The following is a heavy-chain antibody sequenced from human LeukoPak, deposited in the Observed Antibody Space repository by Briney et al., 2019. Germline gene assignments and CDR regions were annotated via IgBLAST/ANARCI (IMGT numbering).Heavy chain of an antibody. V-gene: IGHV3-30*03. CDR2: ISYDGSNK. J-gene: IGHJ4*02. CDR1: GFTFSSYG. D-gene: IGHD6-13*01. CDR3: AREEAAVMGDFDY. Sequence: GGSLRLSCAASGFTFSSYGMHWVRQAPGKGLEWVAVISYDGSNKYYADSVKGRFTISRDNSKNTLYLQMNSLRAEDTAVYYCAREEAAVMGDFDYWGQGTLVTVSS.